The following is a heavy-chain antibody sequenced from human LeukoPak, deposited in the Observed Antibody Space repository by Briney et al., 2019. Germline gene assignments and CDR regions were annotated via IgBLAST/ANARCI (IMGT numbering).Heavy chain of an antibody. J-gene: IGHJ3*02. Sequence: SETLSLTCAVYGGSFSTYYWSWIRQPPGKGLEWIGEINYSGSTNYNPSLKSRVTISVDTSKNQFSLKLTSVTAADTAVYYCARFVVVPASDSFDIWGQGTMVTVSS. D-gene: IGHD2-21*02. V-gene: IGHV4-34*01. CDR3: ARFVVVPASDSFDI. CDR1: GGSFSTYY. CDR2: INYSGST.